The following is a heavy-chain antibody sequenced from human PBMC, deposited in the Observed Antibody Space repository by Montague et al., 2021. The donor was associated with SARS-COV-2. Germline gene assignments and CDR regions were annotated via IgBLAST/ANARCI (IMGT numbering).Heavy chain of an antibody. V-gene: IGHV4-39*07. J-gene: IGHJ4*02. CDR2: VHYSGST. CDR3: ARDFDY. CDR1: GDSISSSSYN. Sequence: SETLSLTCTVSGDSISSSSYNWGWIRQPPGKGLEWIGSVHYSGSTNYNPSLKSRVTLSVDTSKNQFSLKLSSVTAANTAVYYCARDFDYWGQGTLVTVSS.